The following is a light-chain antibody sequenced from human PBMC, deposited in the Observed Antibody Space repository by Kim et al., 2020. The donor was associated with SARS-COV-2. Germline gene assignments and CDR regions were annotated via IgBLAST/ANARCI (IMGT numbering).Light chain of an antibody. V-gene: IGKV3-20*01. J-gene: IGKJ5*01. CDR3: QQYAGPPIT. CDR2: DAS. Sequence: SAGRRATLCRRASQSVRSGYLAWDQQKPGPAPRLLMYDASTRATGIPDWFSGSGSGTDFTLTIRRLEPEDFAVYYCQQYAGPPITFGQGTRLETK. CDR1: QSVRSGY.